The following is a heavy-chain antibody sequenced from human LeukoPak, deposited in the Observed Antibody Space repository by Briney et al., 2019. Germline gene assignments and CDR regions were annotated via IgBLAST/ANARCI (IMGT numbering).Heavy chain of an antibody. CDR1: GFTFSSSW. CDR3: ARDIATAGHLAFDY. V-gene: IGHV3-7*01. CDR2: IKEDGTEE. D-gene: IGHD6-13*01. J-gene: IGHJ4*02. Sequence: GGSLRLSCAVSGFTFSSSWMTWVRQAPGKGLEWVAHIKEDGTEEYYVDSVKGRFTISRDNAENSLYLQMNSLRAEDTAVYYCARDIATAGHLAFDYWGQGTLVTVSS.